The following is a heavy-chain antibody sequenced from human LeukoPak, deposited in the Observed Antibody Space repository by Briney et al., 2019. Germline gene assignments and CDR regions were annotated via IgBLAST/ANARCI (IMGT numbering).Heavy chain of an antibody. D-gene: IGHD6-6*01. CDR3: ARGGSSYIGSPYFDY. CDR2: IKQDGSEK. V-gene: IGHV3-7*01. CDR1: GFTFSSYW. J-gene: IGHJ4*02. Sequence: GGSLRLSCAASGFTFSSYWMSWVRQAPGKGLERVANIKQDGSEKYYVDSVKGRFTISRDNAKNPLYLQMNSLRAEDTAVYYCARGGSSYIGSPYFDYWGQGTLVTVSS.